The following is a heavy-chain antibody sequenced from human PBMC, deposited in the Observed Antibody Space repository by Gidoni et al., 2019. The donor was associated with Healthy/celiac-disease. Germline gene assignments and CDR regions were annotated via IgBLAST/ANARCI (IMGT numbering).Heavy chain of an antibody. CDR1: GFTFSSYS. CDR3: AREGELLWFGELSSFDY. V-gene: IGHV3-21*01. Sequence: VKLVESGGGLVKPGGSLRLSCAASGFTFSSYSMNWVRQAPGKGLEWVSSISSSSSYIYYADSVKGRFTISRDNAKNSLYLQMNSLRAEDTAVYYCAREGELLWFGELSSFDYWGQGTLVTVSS. J-gene: IGHJ4*02. CDR2: ISSSSSYI. D-gene: IGHD3-10*01.